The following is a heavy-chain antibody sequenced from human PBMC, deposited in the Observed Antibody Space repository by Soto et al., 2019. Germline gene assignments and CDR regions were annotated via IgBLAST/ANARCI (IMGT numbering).Heavy chain of an antibody. D-gene: IGHD1-1*01. J-gene: IGHJ4*02. Sequence: QVHLVQSGAEVKKPGASLKVSCKASGYTFTSYGITWVRQAPGQGLEWMGWISAHNGNTDYAQKLQGRVIVTRDTSTSTAYMELRSLISDDTAVYYCARGRYGDYWGQGALVTVSS. CDR1: GYTFTSYG. V-gene: IGHV1-18*01. CDR2: ISAHNGNT. CDR3: ARGRYGDY.